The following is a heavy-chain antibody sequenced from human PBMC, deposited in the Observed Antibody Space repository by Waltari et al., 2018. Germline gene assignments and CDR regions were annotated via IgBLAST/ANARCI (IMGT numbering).Heavy chain of an antibody. Sequence: QVQLQESGPGLVKPSETLSLTCSVSGASLGEYHWTWIRQTAGKGLEWIGRLYFSDTTNYNPSLKSRVTISLDRSKNQISLRLTSVTAADTALYFCARERTYGQYPDWGQGMLVTVSS. V-gene: IGHV4-4*07. CDR3: ARERTYGQYPD. J-gene: IGHJ4*02. CDR2: LYFSDTT. CDR1: GASLGEYH. D-gene: IGHD4-17*01.